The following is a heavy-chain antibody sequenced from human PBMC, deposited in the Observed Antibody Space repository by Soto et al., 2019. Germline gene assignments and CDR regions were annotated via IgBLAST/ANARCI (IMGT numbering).Heavy chain of an antibody. CDR1: GYTFTSYY. V-gene: IGHV1-46*01. CDR3: ARDLYSSSWYKRGNYYYYGMDV. CDR2: INPSGGST. Sequence: ASVKVSCKASGYTFTSYYMHWVRQAPGQGLEWMGIINPSGGSTSYAQKFQGRVTMTRDTSTSTVYMELSSLRSEDTAVYYCARDLYSSSWYKRGNYYYYGMDVWGQGTTVTVSS. J-gene: IGHJ6*02. D-gene: IGHD6-13*01.